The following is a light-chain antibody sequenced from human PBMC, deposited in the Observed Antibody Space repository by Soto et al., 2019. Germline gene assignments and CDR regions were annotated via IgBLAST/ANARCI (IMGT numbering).Light chain of an antibody. V-gene: IGLV2-8*01. CDR2: EVI. CDR3: SSYAGSNNYV. Sequence: QSALTQPPSASGSPGQSVTISCTGTSSDVGGYNYVSWYQQHPGKAPKLMIYEVIKRLSGVPDRFSGSKSGNTASLTVSGLQAEDEADYYCSSYAGSNNYVFGTGTKLTVL. J-gene: IGLJ1*01. CDR1: SSDVGGYNY.